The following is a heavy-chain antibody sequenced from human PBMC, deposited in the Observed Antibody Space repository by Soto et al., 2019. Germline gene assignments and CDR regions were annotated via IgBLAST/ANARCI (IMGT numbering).Heavy chain of an antibody. CDR2: MNPNSGNT. CDR1: GYTFTSYD. CDR3: ARRGYSSSWYYYYYYGIDV. D-gene: IGHD6-13*01. Sequence: GASVKVSCKASGYTFTSYDINWVRQATGQGLEWMGWMNPNSGNTGYAQKFQGRVTMTRNTSISTAYMELSSLRSEDTAVYYCARRGYSSSWYYYYYYGIDVWGQGTTVTFSS. J-gene: IGHJ6*02. V-gene: IGHV1-8*01.